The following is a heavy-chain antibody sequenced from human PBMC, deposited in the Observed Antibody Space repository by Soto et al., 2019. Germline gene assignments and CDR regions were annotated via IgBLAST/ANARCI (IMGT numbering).Heavy chain of an antibody. J-gene: IGHJ4*02. Sequence: ASVKVSCKASGYTFSAYGFSWVRQAPGQGLEWMGWISAYNGDTNYTQKFQGRVTMTTDASTTTAYMELRGLRFSDTAVYYCARSAWLVKDPDYWGQGTLVTVSS. D-gene: IGHD6-19*01. CDR2: ISAYNGDT. CDR1: GYTFSAYG. CDR3: ARSAWLVKDPDY. V-gene: IGHV1-18*01.